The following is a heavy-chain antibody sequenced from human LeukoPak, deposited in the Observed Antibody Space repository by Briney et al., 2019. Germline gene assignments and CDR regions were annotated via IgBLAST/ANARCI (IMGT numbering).Heavy chain of an antibody. CDR2: IYYSGST. D-gene: IGHD3-10*01. V-gene: IGHV4-59*01. J-gene: IGHJ4*02. CDR3: ARVGSFVGQPNV. CDR1: GGSISSYY. Sequence: PSETLSLTCAVYGGSISSYYWSWIRQPPGKGLEWIGYIYYSGSTNYNPSLKSRVTISVDTSKNQFSLKLSSVTAADTAVYYCARVGSFVGQPNVWGQGTLVTVSS.